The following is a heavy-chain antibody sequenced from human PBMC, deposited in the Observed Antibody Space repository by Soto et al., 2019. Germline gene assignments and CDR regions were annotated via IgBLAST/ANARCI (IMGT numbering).Heavy chain of an antibody. D-gene: IGHD3-3*01. J-gene: IGHJ5*02. Sequence: PSETLSLTCTVSGGSISSGGYYWSWIRQHPGKGLEWIGYIYYSGSTYYNPSLKSRVTISVDTSKNQFSLKLSSVTAADTAVYYCARAGLLEWLLSLDPWGQGTLVTVSS. CDR2: IYYSGST. V-gene: IGHV4-31*03. CDR1: GGSISSGGYY. CDR3: ARAGLLEWLLSLDP.